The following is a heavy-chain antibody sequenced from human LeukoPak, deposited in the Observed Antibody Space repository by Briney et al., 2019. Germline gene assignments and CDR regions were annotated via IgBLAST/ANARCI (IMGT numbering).Heavy chain of an antibody. CDR1: GFTFDDYA. D-gene: IGHD3-10*02. CDR2: ISWNSGSI. CDR3: AELGITMIGGA. J-gene: IGHJ6*04. V-gene: IGHV3-9*01. Sequence: GGSLRLSCAASGFTFDDYAMHWVRQAPGKGLEWVSGISWNSGSIGYADSVKGRFTISRDNAKNSLYLQMNSLRAEDTAVYYCAELGITMIGGAWGKGTTVTISS.